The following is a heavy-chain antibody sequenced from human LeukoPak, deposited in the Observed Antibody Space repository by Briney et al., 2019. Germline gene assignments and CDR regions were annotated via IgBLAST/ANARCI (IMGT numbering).Heavy chain of an antibody. CDR2: ISSSGSTI. V-gene: IGHV3-48*04. J-gene: IGHJ4*02. CDR1: GFTFSSYS. CDR3: ARDGEWENLTNY. D-gene: IGHD1-26*01. Sequence: GGSLRLSCAASGFTFSSYSMSWIRQAPGKGLEWVSYISSSGSTIYYADSVKGRFTISRDNAKNSLYLQMNSLRAEDTAVYYCARDGEWENLTNYWGQGTLVTVSS.